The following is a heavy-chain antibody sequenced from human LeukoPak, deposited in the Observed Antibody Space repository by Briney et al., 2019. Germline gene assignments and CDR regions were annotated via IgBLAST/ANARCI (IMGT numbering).Heavy chain of an antibody. CDR1: GYTLTELS. Sequence: VASVKVSCKVSGYTLTELSMHWVRQAPGKGLEWMGGFDPEDGETIYAQKFQGRVTMTEDTSTDTAYMELSSLRSEDTAVYYCATDTTGRDSMGVWGQGTTVTVSS. CDR2: FDPEDGET. D-gene: IGHD1-1*01. J-gene: IGHJ6*02. V-gene: IGHV1-24*01. CDR3: ATDTTGRDSMGV.